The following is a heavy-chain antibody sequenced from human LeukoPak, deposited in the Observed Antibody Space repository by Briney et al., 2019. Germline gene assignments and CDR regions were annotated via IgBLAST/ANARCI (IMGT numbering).Heavy chain of an antibody. CDR2: IKQDGSEK. V-gene: IGHV3-7*03. Sequence: GGSLRLSCAASGFTFSSYWMSWVRQAPGKGLEWVANIKQDGSEKYYVDSVKGRFTISRDSAKNSLYLQMNSLRAEDTAVYYCARRDIVATGSFDYWGQGTLVTVSS. CDR1: GFTFSSYW. J-gene: IGHJ4*02. D-gene: IGHD5-12*01. CDR3: ARRDIVATGSFDY.